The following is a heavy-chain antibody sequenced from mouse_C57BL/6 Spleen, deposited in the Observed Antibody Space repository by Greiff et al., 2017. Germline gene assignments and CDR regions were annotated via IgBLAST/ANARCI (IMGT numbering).Heavy chain of an antibody. CDR3: ARGDSNYGFAC. V-gene: IGHV1-80*01. CDR1: GYAFSSYW. J-gene: IGHJ3*01. Sequence: VQLQQSGAELVKPGASVKISCKASGYAFSSYWMNWVKQRPGKGLEWIGQIYPGDGDTNYNGKFKGKATLTADKSSSTAYMQLSSLTSEDAAVYFCARGDSNYGFACWGQGTLVTVSA. D-gene: IGHD2-5*01. CDR2: IYPGDGDT.